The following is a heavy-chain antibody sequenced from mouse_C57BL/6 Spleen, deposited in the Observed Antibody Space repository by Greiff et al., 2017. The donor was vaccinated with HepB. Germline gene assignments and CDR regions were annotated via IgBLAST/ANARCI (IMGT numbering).Heavy chain of an antibody. CDR3: ARSGDYDGGGYYAMDY. D-gene: IGHD2-4*01. CDR1: GFSFTSYG. V-gene: IGHV2-2*01. CDR2: IWSGGST. J-gene: IGHJ4*01. Sequence: QVQLKQSGPGLVQPSQSLSITCTVSGFSFTSYGVHWVRQSPGKGLEWLGVIWSGGSTDYNAAFISRLSISKDNSKSQVFFKMNSLQADDTAIYYCARSGDYDGGGYYAMDYWGQGTSVTVSS.